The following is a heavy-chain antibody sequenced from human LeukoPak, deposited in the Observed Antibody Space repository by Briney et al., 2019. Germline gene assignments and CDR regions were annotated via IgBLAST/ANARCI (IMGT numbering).Heavy chain of an antibody. CDR2: FSGSGGAT. V-gene: IGHV3-23*01. J-gene: IGHJ6*03. CDR1: GFTFNNYA. CDR3: AKNRGGTYKYYMDV. Sequence: GSLRLSCAASGFTFNNYAMSWVRQAPGMGLKWLSYFSGSGGATDYAASVKGRLAISRDNSKNTVYLQMGSLRAEDTAVYYCAKNRGGTYKYYMDVWGNGTTVTVSS. D-gene: IGHD1-1*01.